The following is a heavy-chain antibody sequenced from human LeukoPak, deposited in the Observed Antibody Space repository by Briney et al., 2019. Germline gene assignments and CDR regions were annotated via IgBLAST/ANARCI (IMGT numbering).Heavy chain of an antibody. Sequence: GGSLRLSCAASGFTFSDYYMSWIRQAPGKGLEWVSYISSSGSTIYYADSVKGRFTISRDNAKNSLYLQMNSLRAEDTAVYYCTTEPPMDFFVVLPAWGQGTLVTVSS. D-gene: IGHD2-2*01. CDR3: TTEPPMDFFVVLPA. CDR1: GFTFSDYY. V-gene: IGHV3-11*04. J-gene: IGHJ5*02. CDR2: ISSSGSTI.